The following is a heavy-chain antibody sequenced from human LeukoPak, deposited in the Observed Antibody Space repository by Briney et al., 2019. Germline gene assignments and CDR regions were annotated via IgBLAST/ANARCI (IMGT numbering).Heavy chain of an antibody. V-gene: IGHV3-23*01. J-gene: IGHJ4*02. CDR2: ISGSGGTT. D-gene: IGHD6-19*01. CDR1: GFTFSSSA. Sequence: GGSLRLSCAASGFTFSSSAMSWVRHSPGKGLEWVSGISGSGGTTYYADSVKGRFTISRDNSKNTLYLQMNSLRAEDTAVYYCAKIRDSAVGFGVWDYWGQGTLVTVSS. CDR3: AKIRDSAVGFGVWDY.